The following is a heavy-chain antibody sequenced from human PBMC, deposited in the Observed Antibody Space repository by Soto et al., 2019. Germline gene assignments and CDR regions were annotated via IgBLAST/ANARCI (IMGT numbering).Heavy chain of an antibody. V-gene: IGHV4-30-4*01. J-gene: IGHJ6*02. CDR2: IYYSGSI. CDR1: GGSINSGDYY. D-gene: IGHD2-2*01. Sequence: SETLSLTCTVSGGSINSGDYYWSWIRQPPWKGLEWIGYIYYSGSIFYNPSLKSRVTISVDTSKNQFSLKLTSVTAADTAVYYCARDDCRGTRCPYYYGMDVWGQGXTVTVSS. CDR3: ARDDCRGTRCPYYYGMDV.